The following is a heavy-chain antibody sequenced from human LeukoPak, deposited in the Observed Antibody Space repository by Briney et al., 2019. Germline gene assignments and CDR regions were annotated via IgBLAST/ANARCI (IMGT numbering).Heavy chain of an antibody. CDR1: GFIFSSYA. J-gene: IGHJ2*01. V-gene: IGHV3-23*03. CDR2: IYRGGST. CDR3: ARSPDYGDPYWYFDL. Sequence: GGSLRLSCAASGFIFSSYAMSWVRQAPGKGLEWVSVIYRGGSTHYAGSVEGRFTISRDKSKNTVYLQLNSLRAEDTAVYYCARSPDYGDPYWYFDLWGRGTLVTVSS. D-gene: IGHD4-17*01.